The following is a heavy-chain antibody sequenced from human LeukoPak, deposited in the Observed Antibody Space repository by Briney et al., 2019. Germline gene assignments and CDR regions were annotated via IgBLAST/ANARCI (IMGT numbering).Heavy chain of an antibody. CDR2: IKQDGSEK. D-gene: IGHD3-16*02. CDR3: ARSGYDYVWGSYRLRRLVDY. CDR1: GFTFSSYW. J-gene: IGHJ4*02. Sequence: GGSLRLSCAASGFTFSSYWMSWVRQAPGKGLEWVANIKQDGSEKYYVDSVKGRFTISRDNAKNSLYLQMNSLRAEDTAVYYCARSGYDYVWGSYRLRRLVDYWGQGTLVTVSS. V-gene: IGHV3-7*01.